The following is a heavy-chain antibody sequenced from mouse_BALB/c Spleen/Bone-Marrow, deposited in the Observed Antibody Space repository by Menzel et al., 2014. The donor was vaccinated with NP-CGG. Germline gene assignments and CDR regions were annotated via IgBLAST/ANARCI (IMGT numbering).Heavy chain of an antibody. CDR3: ARQGYYGYSDY. CDR2: INPDSSTI. V-gene: IGHV4-1*02. CDR1: GFDFSRYW. J-gene: IGHJ2*01. D-gene: IGHD1-2*01. Sequence: EVHLVESGGGLVQPGGSLKLSCAASGFDFSRYWMSWVRQAPGKGLEWIGGINPDSSTINYTPSLKDKFIISRDNAKDTLYLQMRKVRSEDTALYNCARQGYYGYSDYWGQGTTLKVSS.